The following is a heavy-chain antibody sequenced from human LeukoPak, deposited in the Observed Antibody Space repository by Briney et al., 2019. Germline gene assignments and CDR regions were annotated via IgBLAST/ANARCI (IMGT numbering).Heavy chain of an antibody. CDR3: ARKSAARKTSEFDY. D-gene: IGHD6-6*01. CDR2: INPNSGGT. CDR1: GYTFSGYY. V-gene: IGHV1-2*02. J-gene: IGHJ4*02. Sequence: ASVKVSCKASGYTFSGYYMNWVRQAPGQGLEWMGWINPNSGGTKYAQEFQGRVTMTSDTSISTAYMELSSLISDDTAVYYCARKSAARKTSEFDYWGQGTLVTVSS.